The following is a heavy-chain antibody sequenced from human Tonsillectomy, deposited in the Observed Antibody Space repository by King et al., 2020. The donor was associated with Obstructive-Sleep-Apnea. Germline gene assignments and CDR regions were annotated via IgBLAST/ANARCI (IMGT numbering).Heavy chain of an antibody. CDR3: VRDRGRGHRSWYFDY. Sequence: HVQLQESGPGLVKPSETLSLTCSVSNDSISGYYWSWIRQPPGKGLEWIGYIYTTGSTDYNPSLKSRVTISVDTSNNQFSLRLTSVTAADTAVYYCVRDRGRGHRSWYFDYWGQGILVTVSS. J-gene: IGHJ4*02. D-gene: IGHD1-14*01. CDR2: IYTTGST. V-gene: IGHV4-59*01. CDR1: NDSISGYY.